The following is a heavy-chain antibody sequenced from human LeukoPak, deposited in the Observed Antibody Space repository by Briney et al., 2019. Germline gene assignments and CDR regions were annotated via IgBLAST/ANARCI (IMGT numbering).Heavy chain of an antibody. D-gene: IGHD6-19*01. V-gene: IGHV1-69*02. CDR2: IIPMMGIA. J-gene: IGHJ4*02. CDR1: GGTLRRHT. CDR3: ASRSHKTIVGADTREVGDY. Sequence: GSSVKVSCKASGGTLRRHTITWVRQAPGQGLEWMGRIIPMMGIANYAQKLQGRVTITADTSTDPAYMDLISLRSEDTAVYYCASRSHKTIVGADTREVGDYWGQGTLVTVSS.